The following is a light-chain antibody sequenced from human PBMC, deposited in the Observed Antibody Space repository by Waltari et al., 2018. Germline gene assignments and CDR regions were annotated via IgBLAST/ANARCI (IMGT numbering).Light chain of an antibody. CDR2: EDY. V-gene: IGLV6-57*01. J-gene: IGLJ2*01. CDR1: SGNIASPY. CDR3: QSYDSNNYVI. Sequence: NFMLTQPRSVSESPGKTVTIPCTRSSGNIASPYLPWYQHRPASSPTPVIYEDYHRPPGVPDRFSASFDSSSNSASLTISGLKTEDEADYYCQSYDSNNYVIFGGGTKLTVL.